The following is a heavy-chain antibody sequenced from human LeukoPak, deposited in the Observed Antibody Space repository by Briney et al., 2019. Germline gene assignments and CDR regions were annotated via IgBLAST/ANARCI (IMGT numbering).Heavy chain of an antibody. V-gene: IGHV3-23*01. J-gene: IGHJ4*02. CDR2: ISGSGGST. CDR1: GFTFSSYA. CDR3: AAAAAGYEYYFDY. Sequence: GGSLRLSCAASGFTFSSYAMSWVRQAPGKGLEWVSAISGSGGSTYYAASVKGRFTISRDNSKNTLYLQMNSLRAEDTAVYYCAAAAAGYEYYFDYWGQGTLVTVSS. D-gene: IGHD6-13*01.